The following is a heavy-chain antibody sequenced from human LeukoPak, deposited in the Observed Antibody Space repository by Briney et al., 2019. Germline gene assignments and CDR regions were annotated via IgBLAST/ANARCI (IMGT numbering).Heavy chain of an antibody. J-gene: IGHJ4*02. CDR3: ARGYDRNGYQSRGFDY. V-gene: IGHV4-61*02. D-gene: IGHD3-22*01. CDR2: IYPSGDS. CDR1: GGSISSGSFY. Sequence: SETLSLTCTVSGGSISSGSFYWSWIRQTAGKGLEWIGRIYPSGDSRYSPSFRSRATISLDTRNQFSLKLSSVTAADTAVYFCARGYDRNGYQSRGFDYWGQGALVNVSS.